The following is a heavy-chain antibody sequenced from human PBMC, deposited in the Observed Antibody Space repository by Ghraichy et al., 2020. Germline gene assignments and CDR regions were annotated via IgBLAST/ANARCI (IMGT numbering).Heavy chain of an antibody. J-gene: IGHJ3*02. V-gene: IGHV4-59*01. CDR3: ARVSGYSYGYGAFDI. Sequence: SQTLSLTCTVSGGSISRYYWSWIRQPPGKGLEWIGYIYYSGSTNDNPSLKSRVTISVDTSKNPFSLRLSSVTAADTAVYYCARVSGYSYGYGAFDIWGQGTMVTVSS. CDR2: IYYSGST. CDR1: GGSISRYY. D-gene: IGHD5-18*01.